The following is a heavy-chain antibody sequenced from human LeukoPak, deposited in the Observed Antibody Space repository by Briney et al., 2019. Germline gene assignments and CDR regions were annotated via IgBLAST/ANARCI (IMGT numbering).Heavy chain of an antibody. CDR2: ISSSSSYI. V-gene: IGHV3-21*01. CDR1: GFTFSSYS. J-gene: IGHJ6*02. CDR3: ARGTSSGYYYYYGMDV. D-gene: IGHD3-22*01. Sequence: GGSLRLSCAASGFTFSSYSMNWVRQAPGKGLEWVSSISSSSSYIYYADCVKGRFTISRDNAKNSVSLQMNSLRGEDRAVYYCARGTSSGYYYYYGMDVWGQGTTVTVSS.